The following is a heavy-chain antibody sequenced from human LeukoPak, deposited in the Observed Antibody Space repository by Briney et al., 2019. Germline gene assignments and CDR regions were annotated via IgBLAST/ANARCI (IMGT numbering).Heavy chain of an antibody. CDR3: VRESRSGTSC. D-gene: IGHD3-10*01. CDR1: GFTFSNYW. CDR2: IRQDGSEK. J-gene: IGHJ4*02. V-gene: IGHV3-7*01. Sequence: GGSLRLSCAASGFTFSNYWMSWVRQAPGKGLEWVANIRQDGSEKQYVDSVKGRFTIPRDNAKNSLYLQMNSLRAEDMAVFFCVRESRSGTSCWGQGTLVTVSS.